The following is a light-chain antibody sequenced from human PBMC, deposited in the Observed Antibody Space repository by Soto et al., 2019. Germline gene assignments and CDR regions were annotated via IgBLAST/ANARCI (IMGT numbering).Light chain of an antibody. CDR1: QNVNKW. CDR3: QQYDSYPLT. Sequence: DVQMTQSPSTLSASVGDRVTIACRASQNVNKWLAWYQQKSGKAPKLLIYAVSNLESGVPSRFSGSGSGTEFTLTISSLQPDDFATYYCQQYDSYPLTFGQGTEVEIK. V-gene: IGKV1-5*03. CDR2: AVS. J-gene: IGKJ1*01.